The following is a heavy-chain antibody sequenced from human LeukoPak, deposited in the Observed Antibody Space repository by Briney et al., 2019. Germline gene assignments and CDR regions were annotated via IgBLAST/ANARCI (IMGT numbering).Heavy chain of an antibody. CDR3: ARLATTRELGYCSSTSCYFPYYYYMDV. CDR1: GGSISSTSYY. D-gene: IGHD2-2*01. V-gene: IGHV4-39*01. Sequence: SETLSLTCTVSGGSISSTSYYWGWIRQPPGKGLEWIGSMYYRGTTYNNPSLKSRVTISVDTSKNQFSLKLSSVTAADTAVYYCARLATTRELGYCSSTSCYFPYYYYMDVWGKGTTVTVSS. J-gene: IGHJ6*03. CDR2: MYYRGTT.